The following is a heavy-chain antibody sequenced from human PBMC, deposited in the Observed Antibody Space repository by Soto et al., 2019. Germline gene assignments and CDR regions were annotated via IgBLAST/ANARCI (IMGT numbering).Heavy chain of an antibody. CDR1: GFTFSSYG. CDR3: AKDRQGYRSTSPSALRYYYYGMDV. J-gene: IGHJ6*02. V-gene: IGHV3-30*18. Sequence: PGGSLRLSCAASGFTFSSYGMHWVRQAPGKGLEWVAVISYDGSNKYYADSVKGRFTISRDNSKNTLYLQMNSLRAEDTAVYYCAKDRQGYRSTSPSALRYYYYGMDVWGQGTTVTVSS. D-gene: IGHD6-13*01. CDR2: ISYDGSNK.